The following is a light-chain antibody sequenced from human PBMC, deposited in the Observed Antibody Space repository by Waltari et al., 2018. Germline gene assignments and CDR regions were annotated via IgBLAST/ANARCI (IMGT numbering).Light chain of an antibody. Sequence: SYVLTQTPSVSLAPGQTAIITCGGDNIESKSVHWYQLQSGQAPVLVMFYDSDRPPGIPDRFSGSNSGNTATLTISRVEDDDEADDFCQVWDDSNNSGVFGGGTKLTVL. J-gene: IGLJ2*01. CDR3: QVWDDSNNSGV. V-gene: IGLV3-21*04. CDR2: YDS. CDR1: NIESKS.